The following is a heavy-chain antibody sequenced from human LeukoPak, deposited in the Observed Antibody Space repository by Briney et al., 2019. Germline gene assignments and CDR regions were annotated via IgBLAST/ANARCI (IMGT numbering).Heavy chain of an antibody. D-gene: IGHD5-24*01. CDR3: ARESRRGGYKPAYYYYYYMDV. V-gene: IGHV4-59*01. CDR1: GGSISSYY. Sequence: SETLSLTCTVSGGSISSYYWSWIRQPPGKGLEWIGYIYYSGSTKYNPSLKSRVTISVDTSKNQLPLKLNSVTAADTAVYYCARESRRGGYKPAYYYYYYMDVWGKGTTVTVSS. CDR2: IYYSGST. J-gene: IGHJ6*03.